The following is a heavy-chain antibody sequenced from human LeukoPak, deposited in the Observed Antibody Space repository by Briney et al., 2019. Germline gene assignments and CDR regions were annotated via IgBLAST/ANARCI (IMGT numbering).Heavy chain of an antibody. CDR1: GFTFSSYW. CDR2: INGDGSST. D-gene: IGHD6-25*01. J-gene: IGHJ2*01. V-gene: IGHV3-74*01. Sequence: PGGSLKLSCAASGFTFSSYWMHWVRQAPGKGLVWVSRINGDGSSTAYADSVKGRFTISRDNAKNTLYLQMNSLTAEDTAVYYCARGPPWYFDLRGRGTLVTVSS. CDR3: ARGPPWYFDL.